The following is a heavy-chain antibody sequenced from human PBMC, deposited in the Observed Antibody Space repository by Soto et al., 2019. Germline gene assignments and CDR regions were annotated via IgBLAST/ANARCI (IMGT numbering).Heavy chain of an antibody. Sequence: LRLSCAASGFTFTRYSMNWVRQAPGKGLEWVSSISSTTNYIYYGDSMKGRFTISRDNAKNSLYLEMNSLRAEDTAVYYCARESEDLTSNFDYWGQGTLVTVS. CDR3: ARESEDLTSNFDY. V-gene: IGHV3-21*06. CDR2: ISSTTNYI. CDR1: GFTFTRYS. J-gene: IGHJ4*02.